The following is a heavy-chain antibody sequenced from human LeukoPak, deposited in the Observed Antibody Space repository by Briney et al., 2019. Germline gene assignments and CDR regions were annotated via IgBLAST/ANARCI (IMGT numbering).Heavy chain of an antibody. CDR3: ARDGGTYYDILDY. Sequence: PSETLSLTCTVTGGSVSSGNYYWTWIRQPAGKGLEWIGRIYTSGSTYYNPSLKSRVTISVDTSKNQFSLKLSSVTAADTAVYYCARDGGTYYDILDYWGQGTLVTVSS. CDR2: IYTSGST. CDR1: GGSVSSGNYY. D-gene: IGHD3-9*01. V-gene: IGHV4-61*02. J-gene: IGHJ4*02.